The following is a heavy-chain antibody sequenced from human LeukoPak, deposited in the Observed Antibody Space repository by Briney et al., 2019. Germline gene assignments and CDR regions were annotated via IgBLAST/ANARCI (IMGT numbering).Heavy chain of an antibody. V-gene: IGHV3-7*01. CDR1: GFNFNSKW. Sequence: PGGSLRLSCATSGFNFNSKWMTWVRQAPGKGLERVANINQDGSEKYHGDSVKGRFTISRDNAKSSLFLEMSSLRAEDTAVYYCADFPSDFWGQGTLVAVSS. CDR3: ADFPSDF. CDR2: INQDGSEK. J-gene: IGHJ4*02.